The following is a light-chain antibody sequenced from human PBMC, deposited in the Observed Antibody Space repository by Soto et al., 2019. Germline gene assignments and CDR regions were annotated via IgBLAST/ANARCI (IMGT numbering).Light chain of an antibody. CDR1: QGISNY. CDR3: QKYNSAPRT. CDR2: AAS. V-gene: IGKV1-27*01. J-gene: IGKJ1*01. Sequence: DIQMTQSPSSLSASVVYRVTITCQASQGISNYLAWYQQKPGKVPKLLIYAASTLQSGVPSRFSGSGSGTDFTLTISSLQPEDVATYYCQKYNSAPRTFGQGTK.